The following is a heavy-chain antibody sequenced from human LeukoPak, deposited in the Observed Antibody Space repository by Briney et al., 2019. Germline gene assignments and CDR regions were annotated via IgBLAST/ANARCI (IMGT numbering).Heavy chain of an antibody. J-gene: IGHJ4*02. CDR3: AKGTEGYCSGTICYPFDY. CDR1: GFTFSSYA. Sequence: GGSLRLSCEASGFTFSSYAMNWVRQVPGKGLEWVSSITGSGSDTYFVDSVKGRFTISRDNSKNTLYLQLNSLRTEDTAVYYCAKGTEGYCSGTICYPFDYWGRGTLVTVSS. V-gene: IGHV3-23*01. CDR2: ITGSGSDT. D-gene: IGHD2-15*01.